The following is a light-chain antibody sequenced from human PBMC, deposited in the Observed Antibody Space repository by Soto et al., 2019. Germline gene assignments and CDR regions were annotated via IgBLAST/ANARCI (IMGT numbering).Light chain of an antibody. CDR1: QSVRSN. Sequence: EIVMTQSPATLSVSPGERATLSRRANQSVRSNLAWYQQKPGQAPRLLIYGASARATGIPARFSGSGSGTEFTLIISSLQSEDFAVYYCQQYNDWTRTFGQGTKVDIK. J-gene: IGKJ2*01. CDR3: QQYNDWTRT. CDR2: GAS. V-gene: IGKV3-15*01.